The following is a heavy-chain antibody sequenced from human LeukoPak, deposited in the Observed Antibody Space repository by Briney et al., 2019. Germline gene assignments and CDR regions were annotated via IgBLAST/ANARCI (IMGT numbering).Heavy chain of an antibody. Sequence: SETLSLTCTVSGGSISRYYWSWIRQPPGKGLEWIGYVRDSGSTDYNPSLKSRVTISVDSPKNHFLLKLTSVTAADTAVYYCARDVAEGFDIWGQGTMVTVSS. CDR3: ARDVAEGFDI. CDR2: VRDSGST. D-gene: IGHD2-15*01. CDR1: GGSISRYY. V-gene: IGHV4-59*01. J-gene: IGHJ3*02.